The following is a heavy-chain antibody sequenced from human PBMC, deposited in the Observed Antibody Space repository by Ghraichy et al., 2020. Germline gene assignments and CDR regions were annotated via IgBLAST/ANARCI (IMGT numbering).Heavy chain of an antibody. CDR3: ARGAYSLSGTRRPPDF. CDR2: IRNSASGGTA. V-gene: IGHV3-49*03. Sequence: GGSLRLSCETSGFRFVDYNMTWFRQAPGKGLEWIGLIRNSASGGTAEYAASVKGRSRVSRDDVKSMAYLHMYSLKIEDTGLYFCARGAYSLSGTRRPPDFWGQGTQVIVSS. J-gene: IGHJ4*02. CDR1: GFRFVDYN. D-gene: IGHD2/OR15-2a*01.